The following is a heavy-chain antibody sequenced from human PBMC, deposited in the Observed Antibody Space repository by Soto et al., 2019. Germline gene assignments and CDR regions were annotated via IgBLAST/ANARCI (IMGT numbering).Heavy chain of an antibody. CDR2: INHSGST. J-gene: IGHJ3*02. CDR3: ARRRVLMVYAKVAFDI. D-gene: IGHD2-8*01. V-gene: IGHV4-34*01. Sequence: QVQLQQWGAGLLKPSETQSLTCAVYGGSFSGYYWSWIRQPPGKGLEWIGEINHSGSTNYNPSLKSRVTISVDTSKNQFSLKLSSVTAADTAVYYCARRRVLMVYAKVAFDIWGQGTMVTVSS. CDR1: GGSFSGYY.